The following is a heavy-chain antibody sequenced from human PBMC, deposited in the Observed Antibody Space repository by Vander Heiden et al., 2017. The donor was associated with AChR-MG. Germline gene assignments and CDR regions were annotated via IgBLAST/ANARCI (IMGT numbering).Heavy chain of an antibody. CDR3: ARYQPGSGRRQLDY. V-gene: IGHV3-53*01. J-gene: IGHJ4*02. D-gene: IGHD3-10*01. CDR2: IYSNGDT. Sequence: EVQLVESGGGLIQPGGSLRLSCAASGFTVSSNYMSWVRQAPGEGLEWVSIIYSNGDTYYADSVKGRFTISRDNSKNTVYLQINSLRAEDTAVYYCARYQPGSGRRQLDYWGQGTLITVSS. CDR1: GFTVSSNY.